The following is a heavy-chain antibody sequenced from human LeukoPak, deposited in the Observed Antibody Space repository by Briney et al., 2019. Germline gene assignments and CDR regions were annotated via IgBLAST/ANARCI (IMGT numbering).Heavy chain of an antibody. CDR2: ISSSSSYT. D-gene: IGHD3-10*01. J-gene: IGHJ4*02. CDR3: ARETKAYYGSGSYFDY. V-gene: IGHV3-11*05. CDR1: GFTFSDYY. Sequence: PGGSLRLSCAASGFTFSDYYMSWIRPAPGKGLEWVSYISSSSSYTNYADSVKGRFTISRDNAKNSLYLQMNSLRAEDTAVYYCARETKAYYGSGSYFDYWGQGTLVTVSS.